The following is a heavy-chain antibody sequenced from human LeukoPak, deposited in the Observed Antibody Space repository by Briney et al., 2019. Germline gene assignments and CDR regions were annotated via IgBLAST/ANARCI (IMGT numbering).Heavy chain of an antibody. CDR2: IIPVFGTE. D-gene: IGHD6-6*01. Sequence: RASVKVSCKASGGTFSTYATSWVRQAPGQGLEWMGVIIPVFGTENYSQNFQGRVTITTDESTSTAYLELRSLRSDDTAVYYCARGRTSSSAFGDYYYMDVWGTGTSVTVSS. J-gene: IGHJ6*03. CDR1: GGTFSTYA. V-gene: IGHV1-69*05. CDR3: ARGRTSSSAFGDYYYMDV.